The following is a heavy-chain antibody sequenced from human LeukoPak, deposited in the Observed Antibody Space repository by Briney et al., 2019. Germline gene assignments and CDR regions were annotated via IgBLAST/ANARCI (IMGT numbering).Heavy chain of an antibody. CDR1: GFTFSDYW. D-gene: IGHD4-17*01. CDR2: IKHDGSDI. V-gene: IGHV3-7*01. CDR3: ARGPSTTLTTR. Sequence: GGSLRLSCVVSGFTFSDYWMTWVRQAPGKGLEWVANIKHDGSDIHYLDSVKGRFTISRDNAQSSLFLQMSSLRLEDTAGYYGARGPSTTLTTRWGQGTLVAVSS. J-gene: IGHJ4*02.